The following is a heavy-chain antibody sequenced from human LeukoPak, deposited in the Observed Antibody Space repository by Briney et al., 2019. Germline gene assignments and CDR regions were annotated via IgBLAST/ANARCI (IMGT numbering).Heavy chain of an antibody. Sequence: SETLSLTCTVSGYSISSGYYWGWIRQPPGKGLEWIGSIYHSGTTYYNPSLKSRVTMSVDTSKNQFSLKLSSVTAADTAVYYCAREYCGGDCYLDYWGQGTLVTVSS. CDR3: AREYCGGDCYLDY. CDR2: IYHSGTT. CDR1: GYSISSGYY. J-gene: IGHJ4*02. V-gene: IGHV4-38-2*02. D-gene: IGHD2-21*01.